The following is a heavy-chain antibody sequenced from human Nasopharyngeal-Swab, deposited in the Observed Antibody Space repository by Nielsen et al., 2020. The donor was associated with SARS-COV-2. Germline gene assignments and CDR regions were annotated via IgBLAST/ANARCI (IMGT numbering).Heavy chain of an antibody. V-gene: IGHV3-23*01. J-gene: IGHJ4*02. CDR1: GFTFRSYA. D-gene: IGHD6-19*01. CDR3: AKWAKYSSGWATGYY. Sequence: GESLKIPCAASGFTFRSYAMSWVRQAPGKGLEWVSAISGSGGSTYYADSVKGRFTIARDNSKNTLYLQMNSLSAEDTAVYYCAKWAKYSSGWATGYYWGQGTLVTVSS. CDR2: ISGSGGST.